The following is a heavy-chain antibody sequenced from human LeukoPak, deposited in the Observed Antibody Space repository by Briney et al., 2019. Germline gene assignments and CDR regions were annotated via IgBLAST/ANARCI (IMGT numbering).Heavy chain of an antibody. J-gene: IGHJ6*03. CDR2: IYTSGST. CDR1: GGSINSYY. D-gene: IGHD6-13*01. V-gene: IGHV4-4*07. Sequence: SETLSLTCTVSGGSINSYYWSWIRQPAGKGLEWIGRIYTSGSTNYNPSLKSRVTMSVDTSKNQFSLKLSSVTAADTAVYYCARDTHEWKYSSSWYKNYYYYMDVWGKGTTVTVSS. CDR3: ARDTHEWKYSSSWYKNYYYYMDV.